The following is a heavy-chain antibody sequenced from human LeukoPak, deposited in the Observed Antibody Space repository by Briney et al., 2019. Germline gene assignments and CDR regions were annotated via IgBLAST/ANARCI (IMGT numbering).Heavy chain of an antibody. Sequence: ASVKVSCKASGGTFSSYAISWVRQAPGPGLEWMGGIIPIFGTANYAQKFQGRVTITADESTSTAYMELSSLRSEDTAVYYCARGRSRVLRYFDWLEWGQGTLVTVSS. CDR2: IIPIFGTA. J-gene: IGHJ4*02. CDR3: ARGRSRVLRYFDWLE. CDR1: GGTFSSYA. V-gene: IGHV1-69*13. D-gene: IGHD3-9*01.